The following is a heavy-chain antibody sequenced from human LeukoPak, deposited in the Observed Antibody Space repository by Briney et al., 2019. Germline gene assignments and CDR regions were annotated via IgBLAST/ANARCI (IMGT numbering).Heavy chain of an antibody. Sequence: GGSLRLSCAASGFRFSSYAIFWVRRAPGKGLEWVSDISGSGDNTYYADSVKGRFTISRDNSKNTLYLQMNSLRAEDTAVYYCARDSQRYSSSWYPMWFDPWGQGTLVTVSS. CDR2: ISGSGDNT. V-gene: IGHV3-23*01. J-gene: IGHJ5*02. CDR1: GFRFSSYA. D-gene: IGHD6-13*01. CDR3: ARDSQRYSSSWYPMWFDP.